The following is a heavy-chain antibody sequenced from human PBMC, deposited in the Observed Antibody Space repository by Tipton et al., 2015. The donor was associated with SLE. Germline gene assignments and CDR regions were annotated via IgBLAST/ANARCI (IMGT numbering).Heavy chain of an antibody. D-gene: IGHD6-13*01. CDR1: GGSIRSYY. Sequence: TLSLTCTVSGGSIRSYYWRWFRQPPGKGLEWIGYISYCGSTNYNPSLKSRVTISVDTSKNQFSLKLSSVTAADTAVYYCARGAAGYYYYMDVWGKGTTVNVSS. V-gene: IGHV4-59*01. J-gene: IGHJ6*03. CDR2: ISYCGST. CDR3: ARGAAGYYYYMDV.